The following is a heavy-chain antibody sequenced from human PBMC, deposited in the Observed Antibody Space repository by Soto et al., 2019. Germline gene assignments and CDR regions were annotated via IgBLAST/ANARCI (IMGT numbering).Heavy chain of an antibody. J-gene: IGHJ4*02. CDR1: GGSIISDY. CDR3: ARVLTGTSLFDY. V-gene: IGHV4-59*01. CDR2: ISYSGST. Sequence: PSETLSLTCTVSGGSIISDYWTWIRQPPGKGLEWIGYISYSGSTNYNPSLKRLVTISVDTTMNHFSLTVSSVTAADPAVYYCARVLTGTSLFDYWGQGTLVTVSS.